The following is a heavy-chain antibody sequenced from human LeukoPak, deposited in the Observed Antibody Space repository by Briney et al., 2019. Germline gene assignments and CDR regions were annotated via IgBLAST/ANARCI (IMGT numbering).Heavy chain of an antibody. CDR3: ARGYCSSNSCAFDY. J-gene: IGHJ4*02. CDR1: GFTFSSYS. D-gene: IGHD2-2*01. V-gene: IGHV3-48*02. CDR2: ISGSSNTI. Sequence: GGSLRLCCAASGFTFSSYSMNWVRQAPGEGLEWVSYISGSSNTIYYADSVKGRFTISRDTAKNSLYLQMNSLRDEDSAVYYCARGYCSSNSCAFDYWGQGTLVTVSS.